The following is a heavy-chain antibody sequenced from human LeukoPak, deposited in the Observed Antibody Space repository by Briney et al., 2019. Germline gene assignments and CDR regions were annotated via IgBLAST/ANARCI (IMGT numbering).Heavy chain of an antibody. CDR1: GFTFTKYA. Sequence: GGSLRLSCAASGFTFTKYAMTWVRQAPGEGLEWVSTISGTGAFTFYADSVKGRFTISRDNFKNTLYLQMNSLRTDDTAMYYCAGAPTGTSRFDYWGQGTLVTVSS. V-gene: IGHV3-23*01. J-gene: IGHJ4*02. CDR3: AGAPTGTSRFDY. D-gene: IGHD3-10*01. CDR2: ISGTGAFT.